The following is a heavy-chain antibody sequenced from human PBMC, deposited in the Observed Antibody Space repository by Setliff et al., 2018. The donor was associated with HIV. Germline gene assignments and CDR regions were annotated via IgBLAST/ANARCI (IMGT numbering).Heavy chain of an antibody. J-gene: IGHJ4*02. D-gene: IGHD3-3*01. Sequence: SETLSLTCTVSGYSISSGYYWGFIRQPPGKGLEWIGSIFHSGTTYYNPSLKSRVTISVDTSKNQFSLKLSSVTAADTAVYYCARTSYNFWGGPDSWGQGTLVTVSS. CDR3: ARTSYNFWGGPDS. CDR1: GYSISSGYY. CDR2: IFHSGTT. V-gene: IGHV4-38-2*02.